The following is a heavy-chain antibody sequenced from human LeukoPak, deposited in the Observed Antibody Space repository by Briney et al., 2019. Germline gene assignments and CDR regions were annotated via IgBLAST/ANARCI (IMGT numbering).Heavy chain of an antibody. J-gene: IGHJ6*03. CDR3: ARLAFCTNAVCFSNYYYSMDV. D-gene: IGHD2-8*01. CDR1: GCSFTSYW. Sequence: GESLKISCKGSGCSFTSYWIGWVRQMPGKGLEWMGIIYPDDSDIKYSPSFQGQVTISADKSISTAYLQWSSLKASDTAMYYCARLAFCTNAVCFSNYYYSMDVWGRGTTVTVSS. V-gene: IGHV5-51*01. CDR2: IYPDDSDI.